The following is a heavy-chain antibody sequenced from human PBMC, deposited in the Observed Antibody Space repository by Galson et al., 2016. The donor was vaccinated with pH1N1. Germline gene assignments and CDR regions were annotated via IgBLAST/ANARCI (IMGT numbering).Heavy chain of an antibody. D-gene: IGHD1-26*01. CDR2: ISGSGTTI. CDR1: GFTFRNYE. Sequence: SLRLSCAASGFTFRNYEVNWVRQAPGKGLEWVSYISGSGTTIYYADSVKGRFTISRDNAKNSLYLQMNSLRAEDTAVYYCARLGELPYVDSWGQGTLVTVSS. J-gene: IGHJ4*02. CDR3: ARLGELPYVDS. V-gene: IGHV3-48*03.